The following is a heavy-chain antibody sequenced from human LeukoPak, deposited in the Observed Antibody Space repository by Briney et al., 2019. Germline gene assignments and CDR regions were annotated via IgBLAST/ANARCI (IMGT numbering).Heavy chain of an antibody. J-gene: IGHJ4*02. CDR1: GGSISSGGYY. V-gene: IGHV4-30-2*01. CDR3: ARHRLNCSGGSCYTYFDY. Sequence: SETLSLTCTVSGGSISSGGYYWSWIRQPPGKGLEWIGYIYHSGSTYYNPSLKSRVTISVDRSKNQFSLKLSSVTAADTAVYYCARHRLNCSGGSCYTYFDYWGQGTLVTVSS. D-gene: IGHD2-15*01. CDR2: IYHSGST.